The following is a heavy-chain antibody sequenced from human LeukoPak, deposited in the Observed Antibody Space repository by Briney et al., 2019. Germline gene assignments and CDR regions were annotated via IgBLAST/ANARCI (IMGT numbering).Heavy chain of an antibody. CDR1: GFTVSSNY. J-gene: IGHJ6*03. V-gene: IGHV3-66*02. D-gene: IGHD5-18*01. CDR2: IYSGGST. CDR3: ASCTAMDAKNYYYYYYMDV. Sequence: GGSLRLSCAASGFTVSSNYMSWVRQAPGKGLEWVSVIYSGGSTYYADSVKGRFTISRDNSKNTLYLQMNSLRAEDTAVYYCASCTAMDAKNYYYYYYMDVWGKGTTVTVSS.